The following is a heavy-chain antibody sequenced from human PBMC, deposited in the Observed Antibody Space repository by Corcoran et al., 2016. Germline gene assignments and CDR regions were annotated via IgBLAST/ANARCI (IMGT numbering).Heavy chain of an antibody. CDR3: ARPGLSGGMDV. CDR1: GGSISSSSSY. V-gene: IGHV4-39*01. J-gene: IGHJ6*02. D-gene: IGHD6-25*01. CDR2: IYYSGST. Sequence: QLQLQESGPGLVKPSETLSLTCTVSGGSISSSSSYWGWLRQRPGKGLEWIGSIYYSGSTYYHPSPKSRVTISVDTSKNQFSLRRSSVTAADTAVYYCARPGLSGGMDVCGQGTTVTVSS.